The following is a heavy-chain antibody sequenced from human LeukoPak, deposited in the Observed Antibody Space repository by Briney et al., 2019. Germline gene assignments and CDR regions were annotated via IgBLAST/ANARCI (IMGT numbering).Heavy chain of an antibody. Sequence: GGSLRLSCAASGFTFSSYAMSWVRQAPGKGLEWVANIKQDGSEKYYVDSVKGRFTISRDNAKNSLYLQMNSLRAEDTAVYYCARDEFYYHDSSGYYYWFDPWGQGTLVIVSS. J-gene: IGHJ5*02. CDR3: ARDEFYYHDSSGYYYWFDP. D-gene: IGHD3-22*01. V-gene: IGHV3-7*01. CDR1: GFTFSSYA. CDR2: IKQDGSEK.